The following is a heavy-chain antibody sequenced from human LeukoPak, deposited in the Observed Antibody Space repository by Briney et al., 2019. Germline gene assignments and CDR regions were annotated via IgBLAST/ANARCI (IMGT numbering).Heavy chain of an antibody. CDR1: GYIFTSYY. Sequence: ASVKVSCKASGYIFTSYYIHWVRQAPGQGLEWMGWINPNSGGTNYAQKFQGRVTMTRDTSISTAYMELSRLRSDDTAVYYCARDHSGYSYGYNWFDPWGQGTLVTVSS. CDR2: INPNSGGT. J-gene: IGHJ5*02. D-gene: IGHD5-18*01. V-gene: IGHV1-2*02. CDR3: ARDHSGYSYGYNWFDP.